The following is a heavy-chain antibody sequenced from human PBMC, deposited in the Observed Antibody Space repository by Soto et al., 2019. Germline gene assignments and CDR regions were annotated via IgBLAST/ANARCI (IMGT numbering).Heavy chain of an antibody. D-gene: IGHD2-8*01. CDR3: ATRAEGYCTNGVCYKGEFDY. V-gene: IGHV4-34*01. J-gene: IGHJ4*02. CDR2: INHSGST. CDR1: GGSFSGYY. Sequence: QVQLQQWGAGLLKPSETLSLTCAVYGGSFSGYYWSWIRQPPGKGLEWIWEINHSGSTNYNPSLKSRVTISVDTSKNQFSLKLSSVTAADTAVYYCATRAEGYCTNGVCYKGEFDYWGQGTLVTVSS.